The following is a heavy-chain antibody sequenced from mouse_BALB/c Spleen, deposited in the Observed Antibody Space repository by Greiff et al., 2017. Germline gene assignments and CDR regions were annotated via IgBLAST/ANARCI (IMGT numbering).Heavy chain of an antibody. J-gene: IGHJ4*01. CDR2: IYPSDSYT. CDR1: GYTFTSYW. V-gene: IGHV1-69*02. Sequence: VQLQQPGAEVVRPGASVKLSCKASGYTFTSYWINWVKQRPGQGLEWIGNIYPSDSYTNYNQKFKDKATLTVDKSSSTAYMQLSSPTSEDSAVYYCTRERGAMDYWGQGTSVTVSS. CDR3: TRERGAMDY.